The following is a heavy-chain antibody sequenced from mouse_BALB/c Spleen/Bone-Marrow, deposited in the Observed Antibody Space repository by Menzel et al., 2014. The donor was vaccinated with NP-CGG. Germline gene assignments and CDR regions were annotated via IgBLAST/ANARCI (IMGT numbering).Heavy chain of an antibody. CDR2: INSNGGST. CDR3: ARVWYFDY. CDR1: GFTFSSYG. Sequence: EVQLVESGGGLVQPGGSLKLSCAASGFTFSSYGMSWVRQTPDKRLELVATINSNGGSTYYPDSVKGRFTISRDNAKNTRYLQMSSLKSEDTAMYYCARVWYFDYWGQGTSLTVSS. J-gene: IGHJ2*03. V-gene: IGHV5-6-3*01.